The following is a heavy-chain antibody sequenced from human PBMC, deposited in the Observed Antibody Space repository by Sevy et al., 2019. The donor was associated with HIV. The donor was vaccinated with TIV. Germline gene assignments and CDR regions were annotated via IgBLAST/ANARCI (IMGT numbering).Heavy chain of an antibody. Sequence: GRSLRLSCVASGFTFNKAWMSWVRQAPGMGLEWIGRIKSKTDGATRDLAAPVKGRIIISRDDSKNTLYLQISNLKIEDTGVYFCAAGVGASDFDYWGQGTLVTVSS. CDR1: GFTFNKAW. CDR2: IKSKTDGATR. J-gene: IGHJ4*02. V-gene: IGHV3-15*01. D-gene: IGHD1-26*01. CDR3: AAGVGASDFDY.